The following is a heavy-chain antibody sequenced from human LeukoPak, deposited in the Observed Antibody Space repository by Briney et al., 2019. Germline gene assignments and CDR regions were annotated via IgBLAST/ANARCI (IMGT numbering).Heavy chain of an antibody. CDR1: GGTFSRYA. CDR2: IVPIFGTA. Sequence: GASVKVSCKASGGTFSRYAVSWVRQAPGQGLEWMGGIVPIFGTANYAQKFQGRVTITADESTGTAYMDLSSLRYEDTAVYYCARVVNPTYCSSPRCYWKGWFDPRGQGTLVTVSS. V-gene: IGHV1-69*01. J-gene: IGHJ5*02. CDR3: ARVVNPTYCSSPRCYWKGWFDP. D-gene: IGHD2-2*01.